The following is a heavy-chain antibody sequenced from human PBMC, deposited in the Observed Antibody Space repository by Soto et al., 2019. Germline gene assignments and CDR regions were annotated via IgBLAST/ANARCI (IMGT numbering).Heavy chain of an antibody. J-gene: IGHJ4*02. Sequence: VQLLESGGGLVQPGGSLRLSCAASGFTFSTSSMSWVRQAPGKGLEWVSAISGDSDAIYYADSVKGRFTISRDNSRDTLYLQMNSLRAEDTALYFCARGGRFTFGFDYWGQGTLISVSS. D-gene: IGHD3-16*01. CDR2: ISGDSDAI. CDR1: GFTFSTSS. CDR3: ARGGRFTFGFDY. V-gene: IGHV3-23*01.